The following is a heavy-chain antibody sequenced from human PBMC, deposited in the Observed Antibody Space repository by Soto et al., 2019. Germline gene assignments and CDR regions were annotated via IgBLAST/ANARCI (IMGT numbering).Heavy chain of an antibody. CDR2: IIPIFGTA. CDR3: ASVLITMVRGGPAWYFDL. J-gene: IGHJ2*01. Sequence: SVKVSCKASGGTFSSYAISWVRQAPGQGLEWMGGIIPIFGTANYAQKFQGRVTITADESTSTAYMELSSLRSEDTAVYYCASVLITMVRGGPAWYFDLWGRGTLVTVSS. V-gene: IGHV1-69*13. CDR1: GGTFSSYA. D-gene: IGHD3-10*01.